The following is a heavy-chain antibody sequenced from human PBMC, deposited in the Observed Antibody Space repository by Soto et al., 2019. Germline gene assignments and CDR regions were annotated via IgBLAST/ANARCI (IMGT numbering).Heavy chain of an antibody. D-gene: IGHD6-19*01. J-gene: IGHJ4*02. CDR3: ARDVSMGSGWYGTFDY. CDR1: GYTFTSYG. Sequence: GYTFTSYGISWVRQAPGQGLEWMGWISAYNGNTNYAQKLQGRVTMTTDTSISTAYKEIRSLRSDDTAVFYCARDVSMGSGWYGTFDYWGQGTLVTVSS. V-gene: IGHV1-18*01. CDR2: ISAYNGNT.